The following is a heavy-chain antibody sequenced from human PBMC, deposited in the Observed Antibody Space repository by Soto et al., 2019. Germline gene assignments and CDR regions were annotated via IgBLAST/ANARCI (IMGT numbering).Heavy chain of an antibody. V-gene: IGHV1-18*01. D-gene: IGHD5-12*01. J-gene: IGHJ4*02. CDR2: ISANNGNT. Sequence: ASVKGACKASGYTFTRYDINWVRQATGQGLEWMGWISANNGNTNYAQKLQGRVTMTTDTSTSTAYMELRSLRSDDTAVYYCAKRDSGYDSPLGYWGQGTLVTVSS. CDR1: GYTFTRYD. CDR3: AKRDSGYDSPLGY.